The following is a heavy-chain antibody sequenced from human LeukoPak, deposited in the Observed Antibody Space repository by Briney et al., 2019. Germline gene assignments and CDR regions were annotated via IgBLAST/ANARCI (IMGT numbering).Heavy chain of an antibody. D-gene: IGHD5-18*01. V-gene: IGHV4-4*02. J-gene: IGHJ6*03. Sequence: SETLSLTCAVSGGSISSSNWWSWVRQPPGKGLEWIGEIYHSGSTNYNPSLKSRVTISVDKSKNQFSLKLSSVTAADTAVYYCARRRIQLWSYYYYYYMDVWGKGTTVTISS. CDR1: GGSISSSNW. CDR3: ARRRIQLWSYYYYYYMDV. CDR2: IYHSGST.